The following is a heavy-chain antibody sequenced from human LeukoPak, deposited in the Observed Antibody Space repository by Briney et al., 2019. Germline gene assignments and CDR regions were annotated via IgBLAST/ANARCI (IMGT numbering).Heavy chain of an antibody. CDR1: GISISSSNSY. CDR3: ARVPPYYSSSWQGY. J-gene: IGHJ4*02. V-gene: IGHV4-39*07. D-gene: IGHD6-13*01. CDR2: IYYSGST. Sequence: SETLSLTCTVSGISISSSNSYWGWIRQPPGKGLEWIGSIYYSGSTYYNPSLKSRVTISVDTSKNQFSLKLSSVTAADTAVYYCARVPPYYSSSWQGYWGQGTLVTVSS.